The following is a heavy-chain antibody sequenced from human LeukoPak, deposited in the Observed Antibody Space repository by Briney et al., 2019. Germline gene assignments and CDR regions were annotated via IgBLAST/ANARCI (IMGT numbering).Heavy chain of an antibody. CDR3: ARVVVVPAAMEAHYAFDI. V-gene: IGHV4-59*01. J-gene: IGHJ3*02. D-gene: IGHD2-2*01. Sequence: SETLSLTCTVCGGSISSYYWSWIRQPPGKGVEWIGYIYYSGSTNYNPSLKRRVNISVDKSKKKFSLKLSSVTAADTAVYYCARVVVVPAAMEAHYAFDIWGQGTMVTVSS. CDR1: GGSISSYY. CDR2: IYYSGST.